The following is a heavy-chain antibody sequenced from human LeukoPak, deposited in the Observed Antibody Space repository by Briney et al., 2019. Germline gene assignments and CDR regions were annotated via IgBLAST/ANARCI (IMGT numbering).Heavy chain of an antibody. CDR2: INPNSGNT. V-gene: IGHV1-8*01. CDR3: ARATNEYYYYYYMDV. Sequence: ASVKVSCKASGYTFTSYDINWVRQATGQGLEWMGWINPNSGNTGYAQKFQGRVTMTRNTSISTAYMELSSLRSEDTAVYYCARATNEYYYYYYMDVWGKGTTVTVSS. J-gene: IGHJ6*03. CDR1: GYTFTSYD.